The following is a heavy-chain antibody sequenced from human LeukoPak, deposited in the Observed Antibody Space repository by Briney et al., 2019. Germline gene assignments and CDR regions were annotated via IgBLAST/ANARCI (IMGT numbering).Heavy chain of an antibody. CDR1: GDSVSSNSVT. Sequence: SQTLSLTCAISGDSVSSNSVTWNWIRQSPSRGLEWLGRTYYRSTWYNDYAVSVRGRITVNPDTSKNQFSLHLNSVTPDDTAVFYCARRLTQYDCFDPWGQRILVTVSS. CDR3: ARRLTQYDCFDP. J-gene: IGHJ5*02. CDR2: TYYRSTWYN. D-gene: IGHD2-2*01. V-gene: IGHV6-1*01.